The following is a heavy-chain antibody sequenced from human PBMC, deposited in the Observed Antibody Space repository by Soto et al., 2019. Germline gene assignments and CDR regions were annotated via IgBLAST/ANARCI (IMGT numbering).Heavy chain of an antibody. CDR2: IIPILGIA. CDR1: GGTFSSYT. V-gene: IGHV1-69*02. J-gene: IGHJ6*02. CDR3: AGGSVWLRLEYYYCCGMDV. Sequence: QVQLVQSGAEVKKPGSSVKVSCKASGGTFSSYTISWVRQAPGQGLEWMGRIIPILGIANYAQKFQGRVTITADKSTSTAYMELSSLRSDETAVYYCAGGSVWLRLEYYYCCGMDVWGQGTTVTVSS. D-gene: IGHD5-12*01.